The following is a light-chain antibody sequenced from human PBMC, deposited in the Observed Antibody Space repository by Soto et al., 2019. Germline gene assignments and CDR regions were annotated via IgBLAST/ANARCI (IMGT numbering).Light chain of an antibody. CDR1: SSDVGGYNY. CDR2: EVN. Sequence: QSVLTQPPSASGSPGQSVTISCTGTSSDVGGYNYVSWYQQHPGKAPKLMIYEVNKRPSGVPDRFAGSKSGSTASLTVSGLQAEDEADYYCSSYAGSNHFVFGGGTKVTVL. J-gene: IGLJ1*01. V-gene: IGLV2-8*01. CDR3: SSYAGSNHFV.